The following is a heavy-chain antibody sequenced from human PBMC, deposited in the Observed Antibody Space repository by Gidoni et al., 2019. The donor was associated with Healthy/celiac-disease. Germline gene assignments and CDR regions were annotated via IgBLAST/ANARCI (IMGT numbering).Heavy chain of an antibody. Sequence: QVQLLHSGPGLVKPSQTPSLTCTVSGGSLSSVSYYWIWIRQHPGQGLEWIGYTYYCGSTYYNPYLKSRVTISVDTSKNQCSLKLSSETAADTAVYYCARRRPYCSSTSCYTSVFYVAFDIWGQGTMVTVSS. CDR2: TYYCGST. CDR3: ARRRPYCSSTSCYTSVFYVAFDI. D-gene: IGHD2-2*02. J-gene: IGHJ3*02. CDR1: GGSLSSVSYY. V-gene: IGHV4-31*03.